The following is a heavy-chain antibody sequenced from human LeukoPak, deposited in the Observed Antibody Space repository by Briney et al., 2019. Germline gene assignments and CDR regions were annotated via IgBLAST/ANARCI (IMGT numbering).Heavy chain of an antibody. Sequence: SETLSLTCTVSGYSISSGYYWGWIRQPPGKGLEWIGSIYHSGSTYYNPSLKSRVTISVDTSKNQFSLKLSSVTAADTAVYYCARDSLGPSGYEGYWGQGTLVTVSS. CDR3: ARDSLGPSGYEGY. V-gene: IGHV4-38-2*02. J-gene: IGHJ4*02. CDR2: IYHSGST. D-gene: IGHD5-18*01. CDR1: GYSISSGYY.